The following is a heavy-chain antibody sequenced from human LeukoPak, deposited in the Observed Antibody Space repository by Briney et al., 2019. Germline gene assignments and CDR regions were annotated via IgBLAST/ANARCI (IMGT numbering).Heavy chain of an antibody. CDR1: GGSVSSGSYY. Sequence: SETLSLTCTVSGGSVSSGSYYWSWIRQPPGKGLEWIGYIYYSGSTNYNPSLKSRVTISVDTSKNQFSLKLSSVTAADTAVYYCARDGAVQVSSVPAYWGQGTLVTVSS. CDR2: IYYSGST. J-gene: IGHJ4*02. V-gene: IGHV4-61*01. CDR3: ARDGAVQVSSVPAY. D-gene: IGHD6-6*01.